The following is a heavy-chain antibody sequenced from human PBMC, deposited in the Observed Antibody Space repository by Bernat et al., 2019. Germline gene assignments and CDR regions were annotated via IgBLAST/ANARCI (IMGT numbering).Heavy chain of an antibody. J-gene: IGHJ4*02. CDR2: INHSGST. Sequence: QVQLQQWGAGLLKPSETLSLTCAVYGGSFSGYYWSWIRQPPGKGLEWIVEINHSGSTNYNPSLKSRVTISVDTSKNQFSLKLSSVTAADTAVYYCALEWGYCSGGSCPYYFDYWGQGTLVTVSS. V-gene: IGHV4-34*01. CDR3: ALEWGYCSGGSCPYYFDY. D-gene: IGHD2-15*01. CDR1: GGSFSGYY.